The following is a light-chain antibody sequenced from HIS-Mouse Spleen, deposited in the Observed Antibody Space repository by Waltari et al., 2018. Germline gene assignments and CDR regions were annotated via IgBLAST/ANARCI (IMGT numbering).Light chain of an antibody. CDR3: QQYYSTPYT. CDR2: WAS. CDR1: KSVLYSSNNKNY. V-gene: IGKV4-1*01. J-gene: IGKJ2*01. Sequence: ILLTKSPDSLAVPLGERATTTCKSSKSVLYSSNNKNYLAWYQQKPGQPPKLLIYWASTRESGVPDRFSGSGSGTDFTLTISSLQAEDVAVYYCQQYYSTPYTFGQGTKLEIK.